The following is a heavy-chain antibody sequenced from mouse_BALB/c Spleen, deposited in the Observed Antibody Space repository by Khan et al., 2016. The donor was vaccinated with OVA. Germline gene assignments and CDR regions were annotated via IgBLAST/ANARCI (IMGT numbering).Heavy chain of an antibody. V-gene: IGHV5-17*02. CDR2: INSGSTTI. D-gene: IGHD4-1*01. CDR3: ARGNWAY. Sequence: EVELVESGGGLVQPGGSRKLSCAASGFTFSSFGMHWVRQAPEKGLEWVAYINSGSTTIYYADPVKGRFTISRDHPKNTLFLQMTRFRSEDTAMYYCARGNWAYWGQGTTLTVSS. CDR1: GFTFSSFG. J-gene: IGHJ2*01.